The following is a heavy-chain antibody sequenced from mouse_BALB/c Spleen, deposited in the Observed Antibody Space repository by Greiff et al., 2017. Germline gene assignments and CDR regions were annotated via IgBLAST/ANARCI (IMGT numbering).Heavy chain of an antibody. CDR2: INPSTGYT. CDR1: GYTFTSYW. Sequence: QVQLQQSGAELAKPGASVKMSCKASGYTFTSYWMHWVKQRPGQGLEWIGYINPSTGYTEYNQKFKDMATLTADKSSSTAYMQLSSLTSEDSAVYYCAREGGNYGAWFAYWGQGTLVTVSA. J-gene: IGHJ3*01. D-gene: IGHD2-1*01. V-gene: IGHV1-7*01. CDR3: AREGGNYGAWFAY.